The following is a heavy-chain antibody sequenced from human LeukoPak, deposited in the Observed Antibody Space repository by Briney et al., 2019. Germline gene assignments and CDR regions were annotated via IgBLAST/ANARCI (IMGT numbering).Heavy chain of an antibody. CDR3: ATDRGIAVGDYFDY. V-gene: IGHV1-69*01. Sequence: SVKVSCKASGGTFSSYAISWVRQAPGQGLEWMGGIIPIFGTANYAQKFQGRVTITADESASTAYMELSSLRSEDTAVYYCATDRGIAVGDYFDYWGQGTLVTVSS. D-gene: IGHD6-19*01. CDR1: GGTFSSYA. CDR2: IIPIFGTA. J-gene: IGHJ4*02.